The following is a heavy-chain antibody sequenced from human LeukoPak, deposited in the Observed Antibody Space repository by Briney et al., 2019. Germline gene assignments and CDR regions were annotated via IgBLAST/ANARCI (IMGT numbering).Heavy chain of an antibody. CDR1: GVSISSGGYY. CDR3: ARDDGSGWPSNFDY. J-gene: IGHJ4*02. D-gene: IGHD6-19*01. V-gene: IGHV4-31*03. Sequence: PSQTLSLTCTVSGVSISSGGYYWNWIRQHPGKGLEWIGYIYNTGNTYYNPSLKSRVTMSVDTSKNQFSLKLGSVTAADTAVYYCARDDGSGWPSNFDYWGQGTLVTVSS. CDR2: IYNTGNT.